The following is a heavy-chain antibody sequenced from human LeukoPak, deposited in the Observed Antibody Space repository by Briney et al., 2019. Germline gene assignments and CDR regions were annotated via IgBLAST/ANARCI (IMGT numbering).Heavy chain of an antibody. V-gene: IGHV3-20*04. CDR2: INWNGGST. J-gene: IGHJ6*03. CDR1: GFTFDDYG. D-gene: IGHD2-2*01. CDR3: ARSGYCSSTSCYYYYYMDV. Sequence: GGSLRLSCAASGFTFDDYGMSWVRQAPGKGLEWVSGINWNGGSTGYADSVKGRFTISRDNAKNSLYLQMNSLRAEDTALYYCARSGYCSSTSCYYYYYMDVWGKGTTVTVSS.